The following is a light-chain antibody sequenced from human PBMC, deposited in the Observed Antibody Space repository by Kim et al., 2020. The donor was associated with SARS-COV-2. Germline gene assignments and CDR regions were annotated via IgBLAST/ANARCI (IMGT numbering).Light chain of an antibody. J-gene: IGLJ3*02. V-gene: IGLV6-57*01. Sequence: KKVTISCTRSSGSITSNYVQWHQQRPGSSPTTLIFEDDQRPSGVPDRFSASIDSSSNSASLTISGLKTEDEGDYYCQSYDSNIQGVFGGGTKLTVL. CDR2: EDD. CDR3: QSYDSNIQGV. CDR1: SGSITSNY.